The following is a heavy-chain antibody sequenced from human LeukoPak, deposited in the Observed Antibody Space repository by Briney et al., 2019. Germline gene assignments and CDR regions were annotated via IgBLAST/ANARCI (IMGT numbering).Heavy chain of an antibody. D-gene: IGHD2-2*01. CDR2: FDPEDGET. J-gene: IGHJ3*02. CDR3: ATRVRAVVPADDAFDI. Sequence: ASVKVSCKVSGYTLTELSMHWVRQAPGKGLEWMRGFDPEDGETIYAQKFQGRVTMTEDTSTDTAYMELSSLRSEDTAVYYCATRVRAVVPADDAFDIWGQGTMVTVSS. V-gene: IGHV1-24*01. CDR1: GYTLTELS.